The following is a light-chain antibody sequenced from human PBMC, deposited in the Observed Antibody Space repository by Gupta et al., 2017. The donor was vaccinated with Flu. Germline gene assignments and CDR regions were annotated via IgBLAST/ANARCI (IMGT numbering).Light chain of an antibody. J-gene: IGKJ2*01. V-gene: IGKV3-11*01. CDR1: QSVSSY. Sequence: EIVLTQSPATLSLSPGERATLPCRASQSVSSYLAWYQQKPGQAPRLLIYDASNRATGIPARFSGSGYGTDFTLTISSLEPEDFAVYYCQQRSNWPPYTFGQGTKLEIK. CDR3: QQRSNWPPYT. CDR2: DAS.